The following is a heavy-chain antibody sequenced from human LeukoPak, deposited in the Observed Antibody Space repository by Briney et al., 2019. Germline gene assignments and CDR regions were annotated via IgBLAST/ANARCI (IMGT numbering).Heavy chain of an antibody. CDR1: GFTFRDYG. Sequence: GRSPRLSCTASGFTFRDYGMSWVRQAPGKGLEWVGFIRSKAYGGTTEYAASVKGRFSISRDDSKSIAYLQMNSLKIEDTAVYYCTRGGGYDYLFDFWGQGTLVTVSS. J-gene: IGHJ4*02. CDR3: TRGGGYDYLFDF. CDR2: IRSKAYGGTT. D-gene: IGHD5-12*01. V-gene: IGHV3-49*04.